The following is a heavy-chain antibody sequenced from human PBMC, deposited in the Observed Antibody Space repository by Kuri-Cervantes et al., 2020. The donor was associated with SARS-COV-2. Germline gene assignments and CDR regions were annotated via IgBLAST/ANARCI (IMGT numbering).Heavy chain of an antibody. J-gene: IGHJ3*02. CDR3: ARGYGDQPYEYDAFDI. Sequence: SVKVSCKASGGTFSSYAFSWVRQAPGQGLEWRVGIIPIFGTANYAQKFQGRVTITTDENTSTACMELSSLRSEDTAVYYCARGYGDQPYEYDAFDIWGQGTMVTVSS. D-gene: IGHD4-17*01. CDR2: IIPIFGTA. V-gene: IGHV1-69*05. CDR1: GGTFSSYA.